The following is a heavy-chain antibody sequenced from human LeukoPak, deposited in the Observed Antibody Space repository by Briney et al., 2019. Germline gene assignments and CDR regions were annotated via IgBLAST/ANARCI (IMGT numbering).Heavy chain of an antibody. Sequence: SETLSLTCAVYGGSFSGYYWSWTRQPPGKGLEWIGEINHSGSTNYNPSLKSRVTISVDTSKNQFSLKLSSVTAADTAVYYCARGDRYSSSWYQPLVGSETWGQGTLVTVSS. CDR1: GGSFSGYY. J-gene: IGHJ4*02. CDR2: INHSGST. D-gene: IGHD6-13*01. CDR3: ARGDRYSSSWYQPLVGSET. V-gene: IGHV4-34*01.